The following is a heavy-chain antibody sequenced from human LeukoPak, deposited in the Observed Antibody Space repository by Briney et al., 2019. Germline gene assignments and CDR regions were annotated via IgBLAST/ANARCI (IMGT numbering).Heavy chain of an antibody. CDR1: GFTFSSYG. J-gene: IGHJ4*02. CDR2: ISYDGSNK. V-gene: IGHV3-30*03. Sequence: GGSLRLSCAASGFTFSSYGMHWVRQAPGKGLEWVAVISYDGSNKYYADSVKGRFTIPRDNSKNTLYLQMNSLRAEDTAVYYCARKAMVRGGNYYFDYWGQGTLVTVSS. CDR3: ARKAMVRGGNYYFDY. D-gene: IGHD3-10*01.